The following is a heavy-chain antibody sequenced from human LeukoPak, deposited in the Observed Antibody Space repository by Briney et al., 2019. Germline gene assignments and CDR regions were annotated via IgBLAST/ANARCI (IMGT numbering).Heavy chain of an antibody. J-gene: IGHJ4*02. CDR3: ARLAYYDSSGYSHFDY. Sequence: GESLKISCKGSGYSFTSYWIGWVRQMPGKGLEWMGIIYPGDSDTRYSPSFQGQVTISADKSISTAYLQWSSLKASDTAMYYCARLAYYDSSGYSHFDYWGQGTLVTVSS. CDR1: GYSFTSYW. V-gene: IGHV5-51*01. CDR2: IYPGDSDT. D-gene: IGHD3-22*01.